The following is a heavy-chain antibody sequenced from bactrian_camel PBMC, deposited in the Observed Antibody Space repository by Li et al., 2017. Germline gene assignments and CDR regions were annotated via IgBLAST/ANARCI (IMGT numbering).Heavy chain of an antibody. J-gene: IGHJ4*01. CDR2: MSSDGRT. D-gene: IGHD5*01. Sequence: DVQLVESGGALVQAGGSLRLSCAASGFEFSDYCMGWFRQVPGKERVGVASMSSDGRTTYAEFVTGRFSNSVDRAKNTLFLKMNNLKSEDTAKYYCVADFGPSCQLPAAKYKNWGQGTQVTVS. V-gene: IGHV3S66*01. CDR3: VADFGPSCQLPAAKYKN. CDR1: GFEFSDYC.